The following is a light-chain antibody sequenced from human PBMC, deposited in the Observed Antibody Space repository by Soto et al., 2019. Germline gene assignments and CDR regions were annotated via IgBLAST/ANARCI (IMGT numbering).Light chain of an antibody. CDR2: TLS. CDR1: QSLLDSDDGNTY. V-gene: IGKV2-40*01. J-gene: IGKJ1*01. CDR3: MQRIEFPWT. Sequence: DIVMTQTPLSLPVTPGEPASISCRSSQSLLDSDDGNTYLDWYLQKPGQSPQLLIYTLSYRASVVQDGFSGSGVGTDFTLKISRVEAEDVGVYYCMQRIEFPWTFGQGTKVEIK.